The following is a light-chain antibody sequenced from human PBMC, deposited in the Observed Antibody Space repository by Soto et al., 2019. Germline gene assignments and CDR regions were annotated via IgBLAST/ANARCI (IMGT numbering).Light chain of an antibody. CDR3: SSYTSSSTLDVV. CDR1: SRDVGSYNY. Sequence: QSALTQPASVSGSPGQSITISCTGTSRDVGSYNYVSWNQQHPGNAPKLMIYDVSNRPSGVSNRFSGSKSGNTASLTISGLQAEDEADYYCSSYTSSSTLDVVFGGGTKVTVL. J-gene: IGLJ2*01. CDR2: DVS. V-gene: IGLV2-14*01.